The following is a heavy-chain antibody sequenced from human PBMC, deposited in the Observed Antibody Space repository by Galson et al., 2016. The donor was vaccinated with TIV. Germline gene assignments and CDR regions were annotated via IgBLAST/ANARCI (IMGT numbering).Heavy chain of an antibody. J-gene: IGHJ4*02. V-gene: IGHV3-23*01. CDR1: GFTFSNYV. CDR2: ISDTGISR. D-gene: IGHD2-2*02. Sequence: SLRLSCAASGFTFSNYVMGWVRQAPGKGLEWVSSISDTGISRYYADSVKGRFTISRDNSRNMLYLQMNSLRAEDTALYFCAKFAMLGKIAIHFDSWGQGTLVTVSS. CDR3: AKFAMLGKIAIHFDS.